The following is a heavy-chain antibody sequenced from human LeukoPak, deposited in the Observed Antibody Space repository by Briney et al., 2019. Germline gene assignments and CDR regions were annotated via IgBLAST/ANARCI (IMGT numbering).Heavy chain of an antibody. CDR1: GFTFSSYS. CDR3: ARKPATIKFPFDI. Sequence: GGSLRLSCAASGFTFSSYSMNWVRQTPGKGLEWVSAISTTGGYTEDADSVKGRFTISRDNSQNTLFLQMHSLRAEDTAVYYCARKPATIKFPFDIWGQGTLVTVS. CDR2: ISTTGGYT. D-gene: IGHD5-24*01. V-gene: IGHV3-23*01. J-gene: IGHJ4*02.